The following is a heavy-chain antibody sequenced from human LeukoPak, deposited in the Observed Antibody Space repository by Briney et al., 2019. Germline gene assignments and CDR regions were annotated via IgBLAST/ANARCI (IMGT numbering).Heavy chain of an antibody. J-gene: IGHJ4*02. Sequence: ASVKVSCKASGYTFTGYYMHWVRQAPGQGLERMGWINPNSGGTNYAQKFQGRVTMTRDTSISTAYMELSRLRSDDTAVYYCARVLFGVVTPFDYWGQGTLVTVSS. CDR2: INPNSGGT. V-gene: IGHV1-2*02. CDR3: ARVLFGVVTPFDY. CDR1: GYTFTGYY. D-gene: IGHD3-3*01.